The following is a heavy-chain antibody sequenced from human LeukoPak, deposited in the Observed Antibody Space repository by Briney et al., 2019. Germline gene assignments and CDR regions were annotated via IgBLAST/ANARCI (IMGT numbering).Heavy chain of an antibody. J-gene: IGHJ4*02. CDR1: GGSISSSLYH. CDR3: ARRGGDFHTGIVFDN. Sequence: PSETLSLTCAVSGGSISSSLYHWGWIRQPPGKGLEWIGNIYYTGNTNYSPSLKSRLTISIDTSRSQFSLKLTSMTAADTAVYYCARRGGDFHTGIVFDNWGQGSLVTVSS. V-gene: IGHV4-39*07. D-gene: IGHD1-14*01. CDR2: IYYTGNT.